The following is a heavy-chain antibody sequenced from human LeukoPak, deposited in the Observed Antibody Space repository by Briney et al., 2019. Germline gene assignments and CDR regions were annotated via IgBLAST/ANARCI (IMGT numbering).Heavy chain of an antibody. CDR2: IYNDGRT. D-gene: IGHD3-10*01. J-gene: IGHJ4*02. CDR3: AKGLDGSGRHSPLDY. V-gene: IGHV3-53*01. Sequence: AGSLTLSCAASGFTVSSNYMTWVRQAPGKGLEWVSVIYNDGRTYYADSVKGRFTISRDNSKNTLYLPMNSLRAEDTAVYYCAKGLDGSGRHSPLDYWGQGTLVTVSS. CDR1: GFTVSSNY.